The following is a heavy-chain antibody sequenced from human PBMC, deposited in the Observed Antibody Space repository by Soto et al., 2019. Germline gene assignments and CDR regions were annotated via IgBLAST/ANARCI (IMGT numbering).Heavy chain of an antibody. V-gene: IGHV6-1*01. CDR1: GDSVSSNIAA. CDR3: AKGLYYYYDMDF. Sequence: PSQTLSLTCAISGDSVSSNIAAWNWIRQSPSRGLEWLGRTYYRSKWYNDYAVSVKSRITINPDTSKNQFPLQLNSVTPEDTAVYYCAKGLYYYYDMDFWGQGTTVTVSS. J-gene: IGHJ6*02. CDR2: TYYRSKWYN.